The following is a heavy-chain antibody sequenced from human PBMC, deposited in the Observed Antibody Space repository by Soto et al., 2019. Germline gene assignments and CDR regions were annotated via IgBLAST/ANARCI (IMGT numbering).Heavy chain of an antibody. J-gene: IGHJ6*02. Sequence: GESLKISCKGSGYSFTSYWIGWVRQMPGKGLEWMGIIYPGDSDTRYSPSVQGQVTISADKSISTAYLQWSSLKASDTAMYYCARHVHTKIRFLEWSHLPEQNYGMDVWGQGTTVTVSS. CDR3: ARHVHTKIRFLEWSHLPEQNYGMDV. D-gene: IGHD3-3*01. CDR2: IYPGDSDT. CDR1: GYSFTSYW. V-gene: IGHV5-51*01.